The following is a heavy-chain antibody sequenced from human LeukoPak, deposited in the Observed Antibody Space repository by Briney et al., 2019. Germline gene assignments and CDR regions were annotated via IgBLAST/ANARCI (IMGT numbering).Heavy chain of an antibody. CDR1: GGSISSSSYY. V-gene: IGHV4-39*07. CDR3: ARGGVGFLEWFLDY. CDR2: IYYSGST. J-gene: IGHJ4*02. D-gene: IGHD3-3*01. Sequence: LETLSLTCTVSGGSISSSSYYWGWIRQPPGKGLEWIGSIYYSGSTNYNPSLKSRVTISVDTSKNQFSLKLSSVTAADTAVYYCARGGVGFLEWFLDYWGQGTLVTVSS.